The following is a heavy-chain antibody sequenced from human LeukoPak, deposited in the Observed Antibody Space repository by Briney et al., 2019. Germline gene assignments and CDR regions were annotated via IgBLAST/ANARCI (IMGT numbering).Heavy chain of an antibody. D-gene: IGHD3-10*01. CDR2: ISYDGSNK. Sequence: GGSLRLSCAASGFTFSSYSMNWVRQAPGKGLEWVAIISYDGSNKYYADSVKGRFTISRDNSKNTLYVQMNSLRVEDTAVFYCARGYGSGSSAIDYWGQGTLVTVSS. CDR1: GFTFSSYS. V-gene: IGHV3-30*03. CDR3: ARGYGSGSSAIDY. J-gene: IGHJ4*02.